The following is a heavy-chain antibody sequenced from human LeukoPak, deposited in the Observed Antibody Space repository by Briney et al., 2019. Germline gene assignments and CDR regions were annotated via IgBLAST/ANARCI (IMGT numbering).Heavy chain of an antibody. J-gene: IGHJ4*02. CDR1: GYSISSGYY. D-gene: IGHD3-22*01. Sequence: PSETLSLTCTVSGYSISSGYYWGWIRQPPGKGLEWIGSIYHSGSTYYNPSLKSRVTISVDTSKNQFSLKLSSVTAADTAVYYCAREGDYYDTSGTLDYWGQGTLVTVSS. V-gene: IGHV4-38-2*02. CDR3: AREGDYYDTSGTLDY. CDR2: IYHSGST.